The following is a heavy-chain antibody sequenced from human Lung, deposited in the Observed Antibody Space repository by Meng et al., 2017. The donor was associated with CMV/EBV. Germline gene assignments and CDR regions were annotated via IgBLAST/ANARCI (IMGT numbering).Heavy chain of an antibody. Sequence: GESXKISXAASGFNFNIFEMNWVRQTPGKGLEWISYINDASNNKYYADSVKGRFTISRDNAQKSLFLQMNTLRVEDTAIYYCARTPRGYSHGYSALYFDSWGQGTLVTVSS. CDR2: INDASNNK. D-gene: IGHD5-18*01. CDR1: GFNFNIFE. J-gene: IGHJ4*02. CDR3: ARTPRGYSHGYSALYFDS. V-gene: IGHV3-48*03.